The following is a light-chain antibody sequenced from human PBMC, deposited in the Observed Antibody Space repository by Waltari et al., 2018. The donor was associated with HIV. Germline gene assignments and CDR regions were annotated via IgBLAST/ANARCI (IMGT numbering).Light chain of an antibody. Sequence: DIQMTQSPSSLSVSVGDRVRITCRESQSISNYLYWYQQKPGKAPKLLIYSASSLQSGVPSRFSGSGSGTDFTITISSLQHDDFATYYCLQSYSSPRTFGQGTKVEIK. CDR2: SAS. CDR3: LQSYSSPRT. J-gene: IGKJ1*01. CDR1: QSISNY. V-gene: IGKV1-39*01.